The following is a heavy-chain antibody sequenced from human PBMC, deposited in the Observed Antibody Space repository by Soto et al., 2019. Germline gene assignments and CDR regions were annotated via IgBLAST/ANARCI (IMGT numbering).Heavy chain of an antibody. CDR3: AREAHSGSYPDI. CDR1: GGSVSSGSYY. CDR2: IYYSGST. V-gene: IGHV4-61*01. D-gene: IGHD1-26*01. Sequence: PSETLSLTCTVSGGSVSSGSYYWSWIRQPPGKGLEWIGYIYYSGSTNYNPSLKSRVTISVDTSKNQFSLKLSSVTAADTAVYYCAREAHSGSYPDIWGQGTMVTVSS. J-gene: IGHJ3*02.